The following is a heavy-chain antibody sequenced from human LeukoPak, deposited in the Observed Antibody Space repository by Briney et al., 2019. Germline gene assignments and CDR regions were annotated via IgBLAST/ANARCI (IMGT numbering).Heavy chain of an antibody. Sequence: SVTLSLTCTVSGGSISSYSWNWIRQPPGKGLEWIGYVSYSGSTYYNPSLKSRLTLSVDTSKNQFSLKLSSVTAADTAVYYCARSGFYYDSRGYFPTLDYWGQGTLVTVSS. D-gene: IGHD3-22*01. V-gene: IGHV4-59*12. CDR3: ARSGFYYDSRGYFPTLDY. J-gene: IGHJ4*02. CDR1: GGSISSYS. CDR2: VSYSGST.